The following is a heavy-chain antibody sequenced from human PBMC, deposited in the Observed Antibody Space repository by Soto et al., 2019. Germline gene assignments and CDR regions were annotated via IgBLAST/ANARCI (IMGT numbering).Heavy chain of an antibody. J-gene: IGHJ4*02. D-gene: IGHD3-3*01. Sequence: ASVNVSCKASGYTFSSYGISWVRQAPGQGLEWMGWISAHNGDTDYTQKFQGRVTMTTDTSTSTAYMELRSLRYDDTAVYYCARDPPIRTIFGVRWGTDYPAQGTLVPVSS. V-gene: IGHV1-18*01. CDR1: GYTFSSYG. CDR2: ISAHNGDT. CDR3: ARDPPIRTIFGVRWGTDY.